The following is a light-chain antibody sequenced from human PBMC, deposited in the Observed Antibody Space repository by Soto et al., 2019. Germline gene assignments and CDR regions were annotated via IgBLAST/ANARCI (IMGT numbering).Light chain of an antibody. Sequence: EIMLTQSPGTLSLSPGERATLSCRASQSVSSNYLAWYQQRPGQAPRLLIYGASSRATGIPDRFSGSGSGTDFTLTISRLEPEDFAVYYCQQYGSSLWTFCQGTKVDIK. CDR2: GAS. V-gene: IGKV3-20*01. CDR1: QSVSSNY. J-gene: IGKJ1*01. CDR3: QQYGSSLWT.